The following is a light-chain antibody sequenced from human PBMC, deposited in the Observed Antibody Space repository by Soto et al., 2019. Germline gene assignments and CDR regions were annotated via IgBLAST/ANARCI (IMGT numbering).Light chain of an antibody. CDR3: QQYYSPWT. CDR1: QSISSW. V-gene: IGKV1-5*03. CDR2: KAS. Sequence: DIQMTQSPSTLSASVGDRVTITCRASQSISSWLAWYQQKPGKAPKLLIYKASSLESGVPSRFSGSGSGTDFTLTISSLQAEDVAVYYCQQYYSPWTFGQGTKVEIK. J-gene: IGKJ1*01.